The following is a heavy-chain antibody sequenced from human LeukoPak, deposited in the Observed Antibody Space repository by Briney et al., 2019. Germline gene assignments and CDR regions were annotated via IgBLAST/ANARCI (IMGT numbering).Heavy chain of an antibody. D-gene: IGHD6-19*01. CDR3: ARDGGGWLVQYYFDY. CDR1: GFTFSSYA. CDR2: ISSNGGST. Sequence: QPGGSLRLSCAASGFTFSSYAMHWVRQAPGKGLEYVSAISSNGGSTYYANSVKGRFTISRDNSKNTLYLQMNSLRAEDTAVYYCARDGGGWLVQYYFDYWGQGTLVTVSS. J-gene: IGHJ4*02. V-gene: IGHV3-64*01.